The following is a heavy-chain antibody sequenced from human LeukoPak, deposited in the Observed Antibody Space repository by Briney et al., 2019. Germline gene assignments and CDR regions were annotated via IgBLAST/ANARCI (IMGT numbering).Heavy chain of an antibody. CDR1: GYSFTNYW. D-gene: IGHD5-24*01. CDR2: IYPGNSDT. CDR3: ARGRDGYSFGFDY. Sequence: GESLKISCKGSGYSFTNYWIGWVRQMPGRGLEWMVIIYPGNSDTRYGPSFKGQVTISADKSISTAYLQWSSLKASDTAMYYCARGRDGYSFGFDYWGQGTLVTVSS. V-gene: IGHV5-51*01. J-gene: IGHJ4*02.